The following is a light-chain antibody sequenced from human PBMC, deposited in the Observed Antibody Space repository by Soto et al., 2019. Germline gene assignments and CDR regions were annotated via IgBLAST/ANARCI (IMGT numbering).Light chain of an antibody. CDR1: QSVSSSY. J-gene: IGKJ1*01. V-gene: IGKV3-20*01. CDR2: DVS. Sequence: EIVLTQSPGTLSLSPGERATLSCRSSQSVSSSYLAWYQQKPGQAPRLLIYDVSSRATGIPDRFSGSGSGTDLTLTISRLEPEDFSLYYCQQYGSSPTFGQGTKVEIK. CDR3: QQYGSSPT.